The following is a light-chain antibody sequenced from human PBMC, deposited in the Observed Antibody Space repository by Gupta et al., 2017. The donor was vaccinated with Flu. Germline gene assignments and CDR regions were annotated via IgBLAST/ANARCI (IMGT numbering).Light chain of an antibody. CDR2: WAS. V-gene: IGKV4-1*01. J-gene: IGKJ1*01. CDR1: QSGLYSSKNKDY. Sequence: DIVMTQSPDSLAVSLGERATLNCRSSQSGLYSSKNKDYLAWYQQRPGQPPKLLIYWASTRESGVPDRFSGSGSGTDFTLTISSLQAEDVAVYYCQQYYSTPWTFGQGTKVEIK. CDR3: QQYYSTPWT.